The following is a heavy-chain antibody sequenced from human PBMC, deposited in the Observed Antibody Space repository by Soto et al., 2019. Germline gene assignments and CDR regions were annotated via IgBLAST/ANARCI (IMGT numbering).Heavy chain of an antibody. D-gene: IGHD4-17*01. V-gene: IGHV4-59*11. J-gene: IGHJ5*02. CDR1: GDFIRSHY. CDR2: IYYNVNT. Sequence: QVHLQESGPGLVKPSETLSLNCTVSGDFIRSHYWTWIRQAPGKGLEWIGSIYYNVNTNYNPSLNSRVTISVNTSNTQFSLKVTSVTTADTAVYYCAKGLPEGYGGNLASWGQGTLVTVSS. CDR3: AKGLPEGYGGNLAS.